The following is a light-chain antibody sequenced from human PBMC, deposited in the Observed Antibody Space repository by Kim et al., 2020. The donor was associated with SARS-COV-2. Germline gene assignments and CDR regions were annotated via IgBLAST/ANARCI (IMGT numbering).Light chain of an antibody. V-gene: IGLV1-40*01. Sequence: QRVTLSCAGISSNVGAGYDVHWYQQLPGTAPKLLIYGNSNRPSGVPDRFSGSKSGTSASLAITGLQAEDEADYYCQSYDSSLSGSVFGGGTKLTVL. CDR2: GNS. J-gene: IGLJ3*02. CDR1: SSNVGAGYD. CDR3: QSYDSSLSGSV.